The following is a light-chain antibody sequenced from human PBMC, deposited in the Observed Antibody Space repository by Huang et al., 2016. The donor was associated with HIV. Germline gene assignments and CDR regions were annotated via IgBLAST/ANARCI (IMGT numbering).Light chain of an antibody. V-gene: IGKV1-33*01. CDR3: QQYDNLPPYT. Sequence: DIQMTQSPSSLSASVGDRVTITCQASQDISNYLNWYQQKPGKAPKLLIYDASNLETGVPSRFSGSGSGTDVTFTISSLQPEDIATYYCQQYDNLPPYTFGQGTKLGIK. CDR2: DAS. J-gene: IGKJ2*01. CDR1: QDISNY.